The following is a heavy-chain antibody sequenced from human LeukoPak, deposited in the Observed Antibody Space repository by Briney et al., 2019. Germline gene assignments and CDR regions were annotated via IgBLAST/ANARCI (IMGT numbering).Heavy chain of an antibody. J-gene: IGHJ4*02. V-gene: IGHV1-69*13. Sequence: ASVKVSCRASGGTFSSYAISWVRQAPGQGLEWMGGIIPIFGTANYAQKFQGRVTITADESTSTAYMELSSLRSEDTAVYYCARGETYYYRSGSHPLDYWGQGTLVTVSS. D-gene: IGHD3-10*01. CDR1: GGTFSSYA. CDR2: IIPIFGTA. CDR3: ARGETYYYRSGSHPLDY.